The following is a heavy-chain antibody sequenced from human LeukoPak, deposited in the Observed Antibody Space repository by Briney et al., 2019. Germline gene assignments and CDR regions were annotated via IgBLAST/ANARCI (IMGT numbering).Heavy chain of an antibody. CDR2: IYSSGST. V-gene: IGHV4-4*09. J-gene: IGHJ6*04. D-gene: IGHD3-16*01. Sequence: SETLSLTCSVSGGSISGYYWSWIRQPPGQTLEWIGYIYSSGSTNYNPSLQSRVTMSVDTSMNQFSLRLSSVTAADAAVYYCARFTYTTRPSDVWGKGTTVTVSS. CDR1: GGSISGYY. CDR3: ARFTYTTRPSDV.